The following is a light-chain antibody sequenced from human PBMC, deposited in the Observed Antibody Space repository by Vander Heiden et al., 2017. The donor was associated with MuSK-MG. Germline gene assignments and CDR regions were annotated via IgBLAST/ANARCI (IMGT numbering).Light chain of an antibody. CDR3: QHYRSSLWT. V-gene: IGKV3-20*01. CDR2: GAS. Sequence: EIVLTQSPGTLSLSPGERATLPCRASQSVSNNYLAWYQQKPGQAPRLLIHGASSRATGIPDRFSGSGSGTDFSLTISRLEPEDFAIYYCQHYRSSLWTFGQGTKVEIK. J-gene: IGKJ1*01. CDR1: QSVSNNY.